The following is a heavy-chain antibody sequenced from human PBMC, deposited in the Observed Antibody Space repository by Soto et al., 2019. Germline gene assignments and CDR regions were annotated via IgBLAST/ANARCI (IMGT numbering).Heavy chain of an antibody. Sequence: QVQLQESGPGLVKPSETLSLTCTVSGGSVSSDSYYWSWIRQPPGKGLEWTGYIFYSRSTNYNPPHKSRVTISVDTAKNQFSLKLTSVTAADTAVYYWASSPLFCGRGSGSGWFDPWGQGTLVTVSS. D-gene: IGHD3-10*01. J-gene: IGHJ5*02. CDR3: ASSPLFCGRGSGSGWFDP. CDR2: IFYSRST. V-gene: IGHV4-61*01. CDR1: GGSVSSDSYY.